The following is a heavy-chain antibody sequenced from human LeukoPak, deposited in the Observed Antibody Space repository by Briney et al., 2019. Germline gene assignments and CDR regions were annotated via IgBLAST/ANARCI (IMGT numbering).Heavy chain of an antibody. CDR3: ARGLPVGY. CDR1: GGSISSSSYY. J-gene: IGHJ4*02. D-gene: IGHD3-16*01. V-gene: IGHV4-39*07. Sequence: SETLSLTCTVSGGSISSSSYYWSWIRQPPGKGLEWIGEINHSGSTNYNPSLKSRVTISVDTSKNQFSLKLSSVTAADTAVYYCARGLPVGYWGQGTLVTVSS. CDR2: INHSGST.